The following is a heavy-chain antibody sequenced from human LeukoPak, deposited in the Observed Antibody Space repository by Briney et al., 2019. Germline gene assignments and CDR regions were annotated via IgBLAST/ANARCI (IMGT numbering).Heavy chain of an antibody. J-gene: IGHJ3*01. V-gene: IGHV4-59*01. Sequence: PSETLSLTCSISGDSISSYYWSWIRQPPGKGLEYIGYIYNSGGSTSYNPSLESRVTISLDTSKNQFSLRLSSVTAADTAIYYCARKVGANVAYAFDVWGQGKMVTVSS. CDR2: IYNSGGST. D-gene: IGHD1-26*01. CDR1: GDSISSYY. CDR3: ARKVGANVAYAFDV.